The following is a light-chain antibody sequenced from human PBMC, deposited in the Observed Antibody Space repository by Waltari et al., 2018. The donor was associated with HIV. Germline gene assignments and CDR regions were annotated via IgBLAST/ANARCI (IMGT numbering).Light chain of an antibody. CDR1: SSNNGAGYV. J-gene: IGLJ3*02. CDR2: GNS. Sequence: QSELTQAPPVSGAPGQRVTISCTRSSSNNGAGYVVHSNQQIPRTAPKPHLNGNSTRPSGVPDRFSGSKSGTSASLAITGLQAEDEADYYCQSYDSSLSPWVFGGGTKLTVL. V-gene: IGLV1-40*01. CDR3: QSYDSSLSPWV.